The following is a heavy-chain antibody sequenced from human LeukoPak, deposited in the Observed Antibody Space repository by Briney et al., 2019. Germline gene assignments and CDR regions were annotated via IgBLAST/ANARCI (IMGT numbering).Heavy chain of an antibody. Sequence: GGSLRLSCAASAFTFSRYWMSWVRQAPGKGLECVASINQDESAKFYVDSVKGRFTISRDNAKNSLYLQMNSLRAEDTAFYYCARTPLGGVYYFDYWGQGTLVTVSS. J-gene: IGHJ4*02. CDR1: AFTFSRYW. CDR2: INQDESAK. CDR3: ARTPLGGVYYFDY. D-gene: IGHD3-16*01. V-gene: IGHV3-7*03.